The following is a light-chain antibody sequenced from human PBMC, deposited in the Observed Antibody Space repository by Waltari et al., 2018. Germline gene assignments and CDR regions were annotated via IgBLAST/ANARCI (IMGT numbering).Light chain of an antibody. V-gene: IGLV2-8*01. Sequence: QSALTQPPSASGSPGQSVPISCTRPSTDIGVYNYVSWHQQPPGNAPTLLIYVVTERPSGVPDRFSGSKSGNTASLTVSGLQGEDEADYYCASFAGSNNLFGGGTKLTVL. CDR1: STDIGVYNY. CDR3: ASFAGSNNL. J-gene: IGLJ2*01. CDR2: VVT.